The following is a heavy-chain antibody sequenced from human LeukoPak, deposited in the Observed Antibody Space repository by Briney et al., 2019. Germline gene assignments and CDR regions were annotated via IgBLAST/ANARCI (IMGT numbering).Heavy chain of an antibody. CDR2: INPSGGSR. V-gene: IGHV1-46*01. J-gene: IGHJ3*02. CDR3: ARDRSLGYDACDI. CDR1: GYTFTSYY. D-gene: IGHD3-16*01. Sequence: GASVKVSCKASGYTFTSYYMHWGRQAPGQGLEWMGIINPSGGSRSYAQKFQGRVTMTRDMSTSTDYMDLSSLRSEDTAVYYWARDRSLGYDACDIWGQGTIVTVSS.